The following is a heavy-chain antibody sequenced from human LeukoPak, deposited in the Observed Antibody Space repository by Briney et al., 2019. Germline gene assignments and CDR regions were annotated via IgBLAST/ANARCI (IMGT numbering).Heavy chain of an antibody. V-gene: IGHV4-59*01. CDR3: ARDYAFDI. CDR2: IYYIGST. CDR1: GDSISSYY. Sequence: SETLSLTCTASGDSISSYYWSWIRQPPGKGLEWIGYIYYIGSTNYNPSLKSRVTISVDTSKNQFSLKLSSVTAADTAVYYCARDYAFDIWGPGTTVTVSS. J-gene: IGHJ3*02.